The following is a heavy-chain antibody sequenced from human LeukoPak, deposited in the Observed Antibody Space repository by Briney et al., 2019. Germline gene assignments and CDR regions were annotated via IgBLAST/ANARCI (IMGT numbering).Heavy chain of an antibody. CDR1: GYTFTGYY. V-gene: IGHV1-2*02. CDR3: ARGAVDTAMVTFRSVDY. J-gene: IGHJ4*02. D-gene: IGHD5-18*01. Sequence: ASVKVSRKASGYTFTGYYMHWVRQAPGQGLEWMGWINPNSGGTNYAQKFQGRVTMTRDTSISTAYMELSRLRSDDTAVYYCARGAVDTAMVTFRSVDYWGQGTLVTVSS. CDR2: INPNSGGT.